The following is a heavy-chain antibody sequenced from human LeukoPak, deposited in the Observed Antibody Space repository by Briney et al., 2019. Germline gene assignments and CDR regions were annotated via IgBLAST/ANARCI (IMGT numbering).Heavy chain of an antibody. CDR3: ARDHVGATTGLDY. Sequence: WGSLRLSCAASGFTFSSYWMHWVRQAPGKGLVWVSRINSDGSSTSYADSVKGRFTISRDNAKNMLYLQMNSLRAEGTAVYYCARDHVGATTGLDYWGQGTLVTVSS. D-gene: IGHD1-26*01. V-gene: IGHV3-74*01. J-gene: IGHJ4*02. CDR2: INSDGSST. CDR1: GFTFSSYW.